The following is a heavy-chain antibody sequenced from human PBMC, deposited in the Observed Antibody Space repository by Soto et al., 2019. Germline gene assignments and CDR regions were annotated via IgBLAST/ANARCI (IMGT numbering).Heavy chain of an antibody. CDR3: ARGGSSGYDSYYYYYGMDV. CDR1: GYTFTSYY. V-gene: IGHV1-46*01. J-gene: IGHJ6*02. Sequence: ASVKVSCKASGYTFTSYYMHWVRQAPGQGLEWMGIISPSGGSTSYAQKFQGRVTMTRDTSTSTVYMELSSLRSEDTAVYYCARGGSSGYDSYYYYYGMDVWGQGTTVTVSS. D-gene: IGHD5-12*01. CDR2: ISPSGGST.